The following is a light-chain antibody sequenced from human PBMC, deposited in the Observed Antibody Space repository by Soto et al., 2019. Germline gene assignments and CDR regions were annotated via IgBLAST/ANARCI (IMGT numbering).Light chain of an antibody. V-gene: IGLV1-51*01. CDR2: DNY. J-gene: IGLJ1*01. CDR1: SSNIGNNY. Sequence: QSVLTQPPSVSAASGQKVTISCSGSSSNIGNNYVSWYQQLPGTAPKHLIYDNYKRPSGIPDRFSGSKSGTAATLAITRLQPGDKADYYCGTWDSSLSAVRVFGSGTKVTVL. CDR3: GTWDSSLSAVRV.